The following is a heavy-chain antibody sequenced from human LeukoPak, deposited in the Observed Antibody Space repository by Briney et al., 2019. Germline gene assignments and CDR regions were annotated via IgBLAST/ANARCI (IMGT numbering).Heavy chain of an antibody. D-gene: IGHD3-16*01. CDR2: IYYSGST. V-gene: IGHV4-39*07. CDR3: ARETSQKGAHYMDV. Sequence: SETLSLTCTVSGGSISSSSYYCGWIRQPPGKGLEWIGSIYYSGSTYYNPSLKSRVTISVDTSKNQFSLKLSSVTAADTAVYYCARETSQKGAHYMDVWGKGTTITISS. J-gene: IGHJ6*03. CDR1: GGSISSSSYY.